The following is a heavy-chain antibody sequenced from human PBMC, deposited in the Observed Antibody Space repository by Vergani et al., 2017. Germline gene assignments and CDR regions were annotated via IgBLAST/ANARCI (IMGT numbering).Heavy chain of an antibody. CDR3: VKDHPVFDE. CDR2: IQKDGIDK. J-gene: IGHJ4*02. CDR1: GFPFSTYG. V-gene: IGHV3-30*02. Sequence: VQLVESGGGVVQPVESLRLSCAAPGFPFSTYGMHWVRQAPGKGVEWVAFIQKDGIDKLYADSLRGRFTSSRDISKNTLYLEMNSLSAEDTALYHCVKDHPVFDEWGRGTLVSVS.